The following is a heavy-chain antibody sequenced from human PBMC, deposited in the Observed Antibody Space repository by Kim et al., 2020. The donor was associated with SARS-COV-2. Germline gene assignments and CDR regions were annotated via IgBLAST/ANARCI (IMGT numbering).Heavy chain of an antibody. Sequence: GGSLRLSCAASGFTFSNAWMSWVRQAPGKGLEWVGRIKSKTDGGTTDYAAPVKGRFTISRDDSKNTLYLQMNSLKTEDTAVYYCTTPYNGYDYGRRYYYYGMDVWGQGTTVTVSS. CDR2: IKSKTDGGTT. V-gene: IGHV3-15*01. D-gene: IGHD5-12*01. J-gene: IGHJ6*02. CDR3: TTPYNGYDYGRRYYYYGMDV. CDR1: GFTFSNAW.